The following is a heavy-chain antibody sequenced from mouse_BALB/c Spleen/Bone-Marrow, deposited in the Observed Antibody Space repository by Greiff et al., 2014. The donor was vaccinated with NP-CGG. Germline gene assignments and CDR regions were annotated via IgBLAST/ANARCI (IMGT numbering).Heavy chain of an antibody. CDR1: GFSLTSYG. V-gene: IGHV2-4-1*01. Sequence: VQRVESGPGLVQPSQSLSITCTVSGFSLTSYGIHWVRQSPGKGLEWLGVIWSGGSTDYNAAFISRLSISKDNSKSQVFFKMNSLQADDTAIYYCARNKNDYDGTLAYWGQGTLVTASA. CDR3: ARNKNDYDGTLAY. D-gene: IGHD2-4*01. J-gene: IGHJ3*01. CDR2: IWSGGST.